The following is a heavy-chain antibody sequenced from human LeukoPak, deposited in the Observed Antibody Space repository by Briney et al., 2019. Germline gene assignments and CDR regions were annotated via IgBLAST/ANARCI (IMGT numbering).Heavy chain of an antibody. D-gene: IGHD3-22*01. CDR1: GFTFSSYA. Sequence: GGSLRLSCAASGFTFSSYAMHWVRQAPGKGLEWVAVISYDGSNKYYADSVKGRFTISRDNSKNTLYLQMNSLRAEDTAVYYCARDATETRILVVAKDYLDFWGQGVQVTVSS. V-gene: IGHV3-30-3*01. CDR3: ARDATETRILVVAKDYLDF. CDR2: ISYDGSNK. J-gene: IGHJ4*02.